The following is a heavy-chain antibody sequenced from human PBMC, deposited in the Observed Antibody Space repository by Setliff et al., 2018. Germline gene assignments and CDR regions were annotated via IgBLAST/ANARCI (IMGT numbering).Heavy chain of an antibody. J-gene: IGHJ6*03. Sequence: SVKVSCKASGGTFSSYGISWVRQAPGQGLEWMGGTIPMFGSANYAQKFQGRVTIIADEFTGTAYMELSSLRTEDTAVYYCAREGVDIRSSTDYRYYMDVWGKGTTVTVSS. CDR1: GGTFSSYG. D-gene: IGHD5-12*01. CDR3: AREGVDIRSSTDYRYYMDV. CDR2: TIPMFGSA. V-gene: IGHV1-69*13.